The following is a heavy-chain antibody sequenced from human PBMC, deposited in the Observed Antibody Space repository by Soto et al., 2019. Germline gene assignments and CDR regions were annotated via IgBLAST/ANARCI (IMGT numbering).Heavy chain of an antibody. Sequence: EVQLVESGGGLVQPGGSLRLSCAASGFIFSSFSMNWVRRAPGKGLEWLSYISRDSGAIYYADSVKGRFTISRDNAKNSLLLQMNSLRDEDTAVYYCARDHNWAFDSWCQGTLVAVSS. CDR3: ARDHNWAFDS. CDR1: GFIFSSFS. CDR2: ISRDSGAI. J-gene: IGHJ4*02. D-gene: IGHD1-1*01. V-gene: IGHV3-48*02.